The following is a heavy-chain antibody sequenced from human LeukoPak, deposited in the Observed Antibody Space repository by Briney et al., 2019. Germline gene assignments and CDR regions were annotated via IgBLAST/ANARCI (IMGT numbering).Heavy chain of an antibody. CDR2: IRYDGSNK. CDR1: GFTFSSYG. CDR3: AKAKIQLWPTPDY. J-gene: IGHJ4*02. Sequence: GGSLRLSCAASGFTFSSYGMHWVRQAPGKWLEWVAFIRYDGSNKYYADSVKGRFTISRDNSKNTLYLQMNSLRAEDTAVYYCAKAKIQLWPTPDYWGQGTLVTVSS. D-gene: IGHD5-18*01. V-gene: IGHV3-30*02.